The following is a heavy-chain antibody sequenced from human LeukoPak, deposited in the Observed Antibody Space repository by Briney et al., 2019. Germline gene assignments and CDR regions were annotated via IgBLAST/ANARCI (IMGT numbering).Heavy chain of an antibody. V-gene: IGHV3-15*01. Sequence: PGGSLRLSCAASGFTFNEAWMTWVRQAPGKGLEWVGRIRPNGGAADYAPHVKGRFTISRDDSINALYLQMSSLRTEDTAVYFCRTFATWGQGTLVTVSS. CDR3: RTFAT. J-gene: IGHJ5*02. CDR1: GFTFNEAW. CDR2: IRPNGGAA.